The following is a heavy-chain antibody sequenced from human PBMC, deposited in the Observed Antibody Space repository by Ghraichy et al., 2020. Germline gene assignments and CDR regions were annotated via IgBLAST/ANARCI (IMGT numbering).Heavy chain of an antibody. CDR1: GYTFTSYG. Sequence: ASVKVSCKASGYTFTSYGISWVRQAPGQGLEWMGWISAYNGNTKYAQNLQGRVTMTTDPSTSTAYMELRSLRSDDTAVYYCARQSYGGNADNWFDPWGQGTLVTVSS. CDR2: ISAYNGNT. V-gene: IGHV1-18*04. CDR3: ARQSYGGNADNWFDP. D-gene: IGHD4-23*01. J-gene: IGHJ5*02.